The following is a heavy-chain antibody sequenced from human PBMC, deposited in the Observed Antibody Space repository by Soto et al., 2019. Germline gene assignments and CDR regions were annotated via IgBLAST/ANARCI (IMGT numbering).Heavy chain of an antibody. Sequence: SETLSLTCAVSGGSISSSNWWSWVRQPPGKGLEWIGEIYHSGSTNYNPSLKSRVTISVDKSKNQFSLKLSSVTAADTAVYYCARVVAAAGTLYYGMDVWGQGTTVTVSS. CDR1: GGSISSSNW. CDR3: ARVVAAAGTLYYGMDV. D-gene: IGHD6-13*01. CDR2: IYHSGST. J-gene: IGHJ6*02. V-gene: IGHV4-4*02.